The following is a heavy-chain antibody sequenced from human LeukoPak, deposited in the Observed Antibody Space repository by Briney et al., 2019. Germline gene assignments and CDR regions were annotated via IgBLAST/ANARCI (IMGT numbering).Heavy chain of an antibody. V-gene: IGHV3-30*02. Sequence: PGGSLRLSCAASGFTFSSYGMHWVRQAPGKGLEWVAFIRYDGSNKYYADSVKGRFTISRDNSKNTLYLQMNSLRAEDSAVYYRAKDGYYYDSSGYYYGIGYWGQGTLVTVSS. CDR1: GFTFSSYG. J-gene: IGHJ4*02. CDR2: IRYDGSNK. CDR3: AKDGYYYDSSGYYYGIGY. D-gene: IGHD3-22*01.